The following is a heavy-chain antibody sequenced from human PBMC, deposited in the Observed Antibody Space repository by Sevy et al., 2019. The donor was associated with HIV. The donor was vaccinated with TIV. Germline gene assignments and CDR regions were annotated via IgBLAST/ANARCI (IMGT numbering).Heavy chain of an antibody. D-gene: IGHD4-17*01. V-gene: IGHV3-49*04. Sequence: GGSLRLSCSTSGFTFRAYAISWVRQAPGKGLEWVGLIRNAPYGEATEDGASVEGRFFLSRDDSKSVAYLQMNSLYTEDTAVYYCSRWGSDYIRDYWGQGTLVTVSS. CDR1: GFTFRAYA. CDR2: IRNAPYGEAT. CDR3: SRWGSDYIRDY. J-gene: IGHJ4*02.